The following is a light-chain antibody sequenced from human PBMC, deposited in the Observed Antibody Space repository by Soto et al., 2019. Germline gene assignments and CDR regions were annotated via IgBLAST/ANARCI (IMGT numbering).Light chain of an antibody. CDR3: SSYTSSSTDVV. Sequence: QSVLTHPASVSGSPGQSITISCTGTSSEVGGYNYVSWYQQHPGKAPKLMIYDVSNRPSGVSNRFSGSKSGNTASLTISGLQAEDEADYYCSSYTSSSTDVVFGGGTKLTVL. CDR2: DVS. CDR1: SSEVGGYNY. J-gene: IGLJ2*01. V-gene: IGLV2-14*01.